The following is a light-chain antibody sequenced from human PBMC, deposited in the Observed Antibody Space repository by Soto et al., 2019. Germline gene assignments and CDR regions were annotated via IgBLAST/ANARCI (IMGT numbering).Light chain of an antibody. Sequence: QSVLTQPPSVSGAPGQTITMSCTGSGSNVGASYDVHWYQVLPGAGPRLLIYKNNNRPSGVPDRFSGSKSGTSASLAITGLQAEDEADYYCSSYAGSSNVFGTGTKLTVL. CDR3: SSYAGSSNV. CDR1: GSNVGASYD. CDR2: KNN. V-gene: IGLV1-40*01. J-gene: IGLJ1*01.